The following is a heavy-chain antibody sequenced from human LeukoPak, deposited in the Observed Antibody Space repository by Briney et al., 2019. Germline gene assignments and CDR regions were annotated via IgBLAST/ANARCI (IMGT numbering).Heavy chain of an antibody. J-gene: IGHJ4*02. V-gene: IGHV3-30*04. CDR2: IFHDGNNR. D-gene: IGHD4-11*01. Sequence: GGSLRLSCVASGFTFTTYAMIWVRQTPRRGLEWVAVIFHDGNNRYYSESVKGRFTISRDNSKNTLYLQMSRLRAEDTAVYYCARDYWGGYSNFVKGFDSWGQGTQVIVSS. CDR1: GFTFTTYA. CDR3: ARDYWGGYSNFVKGFDS.